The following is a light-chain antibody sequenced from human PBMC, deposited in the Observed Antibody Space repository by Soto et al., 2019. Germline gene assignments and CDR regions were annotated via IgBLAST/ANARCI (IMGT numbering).Light chain of an antibody. CDR2: EVS. V-gene: IGLV2-8*01. J-gene: IGLJ2*01. CDR3: SPYAGSNNWGV. Sequence: QSALTQPPSASGSPGQSVTISCTGTSSDVGGYTRVSWYQQHPGKAPKLMIYEVSKRPSGVPDRFSGSKSGNTASLTVSGLQAEDEADYYCSPYAGSNNWGVFGGGTKLTVL. CDR1: SSDVGGYTR.